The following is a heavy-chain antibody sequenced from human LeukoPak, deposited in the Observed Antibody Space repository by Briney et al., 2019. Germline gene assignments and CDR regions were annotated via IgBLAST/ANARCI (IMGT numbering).Heavy chain of an antibody. CDR3: ARATGKDILTGRKLDN. V-gene: IGHV1-8*01. Sequence: GASVKVSRKASGYTFTSYDINWVRQATGQGLEWMGWTNPNSGNTGYAQKFQGRVTMTRNTSISIAYMELSSLRSDDTAVYYCARATGKDILTGRKLDNWGQGTLVTVSS. J-gene: IGHJ4*02. D-gene: IGHD3-9*01. CDR2: TNPNSGNT. CDR1: GYTFTSYD.